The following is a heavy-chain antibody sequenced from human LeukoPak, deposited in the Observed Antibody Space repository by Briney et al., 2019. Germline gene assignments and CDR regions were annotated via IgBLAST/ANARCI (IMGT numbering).Heavy chain of an antibody. CDR2: ISAYNGKT. Sequence: ASVKVSCKASDYTFTNYGVSWVRQAPGQGLEWMGWISAYNGKTYYAQKFQGRVTVTTDTSTSTAYMDLRSLRSDDTAVYYCARTNLDCKNGVCYDYWGQETLVTVSS. V-gene: IGHV1-18*01. CDR1: DYTFTNYG. CDR3: ARTNLDCKNGVCYDY. J-gene: IGHJ4*02. D-gene: IGHD2-8*01.